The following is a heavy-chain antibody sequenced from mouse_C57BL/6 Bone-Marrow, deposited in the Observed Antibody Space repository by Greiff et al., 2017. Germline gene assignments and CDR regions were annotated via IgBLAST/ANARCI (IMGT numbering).Heavy chain of an antibody. CDR3: ARARLRYWYFDV. CDR2: ISDGGSYT. D-gene: IGHD2-4*01. CDR1: GFTFSSYA. J-gene: IGHJ1*03. Sequence: DVQLVESGGGLVKPGGSLKLSCAASGFTFSSYAMSWVRQTPEKRLEWVATISDGGSYTYYPDNVKGRFTISRDNAKNNLYLQMSHLKSEDTAMYYCARARLRYWYFDVWGTGTTVTVSS. V-gene: IGHV5-4*01.